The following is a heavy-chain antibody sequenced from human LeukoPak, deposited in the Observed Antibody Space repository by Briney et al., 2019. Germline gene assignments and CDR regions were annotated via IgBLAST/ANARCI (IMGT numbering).Heavy chain of an antibody. CDR3: ARGPPSSSWSYYYYYMDV. Sequence: GGSLRLSCAASGFTFSSYWMSWVRQAPGKGLEWVANIKQDGSEKYYVDSVKGRFTISRDNAKNSLYLQMNSLRAEDTAVYYCARGPPSSSWSYYYYYMDVWGKGTTVTVSS. V-gene: IGHV3-7*01. D-gene: IGHD6-13*01. CDR1: GFTFSSYW. J-gene: IGHJ6*03. CDR2: IKQDGSEK.